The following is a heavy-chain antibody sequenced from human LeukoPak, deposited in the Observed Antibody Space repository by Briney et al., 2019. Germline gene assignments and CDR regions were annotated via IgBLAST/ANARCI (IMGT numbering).Heavy chain of an antibody. CDR3: ARLSFYFNY. Sequence: GESLKISCAASGFTFSNYWMSWVRQAPGKGLEWVANIKYDGSEQNYVDSVKGRFTISRDNVKNSLYLQMNSLKAEDTAVYYCARLSFYFNYWGQGTLVTVSS. CDR1: GFTFSNYW. V-gene: IGHV3-7*01. J-gene: IGHJ4*02. CDR2: IKYDGSEQ. D-gene: IGHD3-16*02.